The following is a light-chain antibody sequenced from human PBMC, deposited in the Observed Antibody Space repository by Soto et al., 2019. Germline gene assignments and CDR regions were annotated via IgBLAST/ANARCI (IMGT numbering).Light chain of an antibody. CDR1: SSNIGAGYD. CDR2: GNS. Sequence: QSVLTQPPSVSGAPGQRDTISCTGSSSNIGAGYDVHWYQQLPGTAPKLLIYGNSNRPSGVPDRFSGSKSGTSASLAITGLQAEDEADYYCQSYDSSLSGRVFGTGTKLTVL. V-gene: IGLV1-40*01. CDR3: QSYDSSLSGRV. J-gene: IGLJ1*01.